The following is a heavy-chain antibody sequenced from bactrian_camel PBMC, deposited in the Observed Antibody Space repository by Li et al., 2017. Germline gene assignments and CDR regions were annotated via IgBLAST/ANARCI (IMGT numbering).Heavy chain of an antibody. J-gene: IGHJ4*01. CDR1: GFTYSRYC. Sequence: HVQLVESGGGLVQPGGSLRLSCAASGFTYSRYCMAWFRQAPGKEREAVADIASDGLTNYTASVKGRFTISQDNAKNTLYLQMNNLKPEDSAIYYCAAEVRRYYSESDLTFNNCRFNRWGTGTQVTVS. CDR2: IASDGLT. CDR3: AAEVRRYYSESDLTFNNCRFNR. D-gene: IGHD2*01. V-gene: IGHV3S53*01.